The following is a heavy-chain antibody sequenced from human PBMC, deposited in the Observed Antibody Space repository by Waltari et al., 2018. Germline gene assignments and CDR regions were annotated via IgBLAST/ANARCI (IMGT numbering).Heavy chain of an antibody. J-gene: IGHJ4*02. V-gene: IGHV3-74*03. CDR3: TRNPGY. CDR1: GFLYNDYW. CDR2: IKSDGTNI. Sequence: EVQLVESGGGLVQPGGSLRLSCAVSGFLYNDYWLDWVRQAPGQGLVCGSRIKSDGTNIKYADSVRGRFTISRDSAKNTFYLQMNSLRVEDTAVYYCTRNPGYWGQGTLVTVAS. D-gene: IGHD2-15*01.